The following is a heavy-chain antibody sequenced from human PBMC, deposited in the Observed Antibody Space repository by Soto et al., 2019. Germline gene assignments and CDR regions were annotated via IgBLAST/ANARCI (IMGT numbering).Heavy chain of an antibody. D-gene: IGHD6-13*01. CDR1: SFTFSNAW. V-gene: IGHV3-15*07. CDR2: IKSKTDGGTT. CDR3: TTDGDYSSSWYR. J-gene: IGHJ5*02. Sequence: EVQLVESGGGLVKPGGSLRLSCAASSFTFSNAWMNWIRQAPGKGLEWVGRIKSKTDGGTTDYAAPVKGRFTISRDDSKNTLYLQMNSLKTEDTAVYYCTTDGDYSSSWYRWGQGTLVTVSS.